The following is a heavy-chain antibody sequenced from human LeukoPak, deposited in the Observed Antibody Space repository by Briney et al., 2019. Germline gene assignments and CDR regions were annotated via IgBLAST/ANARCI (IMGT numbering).Heavy chain of an antibody. D-gene: IGHD4-17*01. V-gene: IGHV3-30*04. CDR2: ISYDGSNK. CDR1: GFTFSSYA. J-gene: IGHJ4*02. Sequence: PGGSLRLSCAASGFTFSSYAMHWVRQAPGKGLEWVAVISYDGSNKYYADSVKGRFTISRDNSNNTLYLQMNSLRAEDTAVYYCARDRLHYGEYEKTLDYWGQGTLVTVSS. CDR3: ARDRLHYGEYEKTLDY.